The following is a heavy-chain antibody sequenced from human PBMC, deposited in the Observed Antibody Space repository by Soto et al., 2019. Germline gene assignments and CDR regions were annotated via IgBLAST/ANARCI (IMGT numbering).Heavy chain of an antibody. CDR1: GFTFSSYG. Sequence: GGSLRLSCAASGFTFSSYGMHWVRQAPGKGLEWVAVIWYDGNNKYYADSVKGRFTISRDNSKNTLYLQMNSLRAEDTAIYYCARVSRSGYYPKYWGQGTLVTVSS. J-gene: IGHJ4*02. CDR3: ARVSRSGYYPKY. V-gene: IGHV3-33*01. CDR2: IWYDGNNK. D-gene: IGHD3-3*01.